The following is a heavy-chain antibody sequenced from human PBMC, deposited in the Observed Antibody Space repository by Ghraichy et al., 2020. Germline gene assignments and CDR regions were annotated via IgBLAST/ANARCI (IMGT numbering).Heavy chain of an antibody. CDR3: ARDSSWGIVVVAHAFDI. CDR1: GGSISSSSYS. CDR2: IYYSGST. D-gene: IGHD3-22*01. V-gene: IGHV4-39*07. Sequence: SENLSLTCTVSGGSISSSSYSWGWIRQPPGKGLEWIGSIYYSGSTYYNPSLKSRVTISVDTSKNQFSLKLSSVTAADTAVYYCARDSSWGIVVVAHAFDIGGQGTMVTVSS. J-gene: IGHJ3*02.